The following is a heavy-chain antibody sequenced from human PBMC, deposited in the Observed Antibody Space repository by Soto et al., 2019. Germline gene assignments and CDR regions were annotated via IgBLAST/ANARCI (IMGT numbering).Heavy chain of an antibody. CDR3: AREADYVNWFDP. V-gene: IGHV3-48*01. CDR1: GFTFSSYS. J-gene: IGHJ5*02. CDR2: ISSSSSTI. Sequence: EVQLVESGGGLVQPGGSLRLSCAASGFTFSSYSMNWVRQAPGKGLEWVSFISSSSSTIYYADSVKGRFTISRDHAKNSLYLQMNSLRAEDTAVYYCAREADYVNWFDPWGQGTLVTVSS. D-gene: IGHD4-17*01.